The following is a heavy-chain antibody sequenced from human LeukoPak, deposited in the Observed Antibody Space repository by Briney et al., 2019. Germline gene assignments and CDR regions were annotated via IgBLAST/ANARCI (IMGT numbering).Heavy chain of an antibody. V-gene: IGHV3-21*01. CDR2: ISSSSSYI. Sequence: GGSLRLSCAASGFTFSSYSMNWVRQAPGKGPEWVSSISSSSSYIYYADSVKGRFTISRDNAKNSLYLQMNSLRAEDTAVYYCAKDLRSGWHEVGYWGQGTLVTVSS. CDR1: GFTFSSYS. D-gene: IGHD6-19*01. CDR3: AKDLRSGWHEVGY. J-gene: IGHJ4*02.